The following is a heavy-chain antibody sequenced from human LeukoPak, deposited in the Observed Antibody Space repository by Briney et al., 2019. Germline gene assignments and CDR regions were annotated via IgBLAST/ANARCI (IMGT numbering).Heavy chain of an antibody. CDR1: GFTFSTYS. D-gene: IGHD4-23*01. CDR3: ASDRWYAFDY. J-gene: IGHJ4*02. V-gene: IGHV3-48*02. CDR2: ISRSGGAT. Sequence: GGSLRLSCAASGFTFSTYSMNWVRRAPGKGLDWVSYISRSGGATGYADSVKGRFTISRDNAKNSLYLQMNSLRDEDTAVYYCASDRWYAFDYWGQGTLVTVSS.